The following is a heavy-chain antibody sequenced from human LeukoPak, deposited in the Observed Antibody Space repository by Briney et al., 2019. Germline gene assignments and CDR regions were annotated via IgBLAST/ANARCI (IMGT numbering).Heavy chain of an antibody. CDR1: GGSNSSSSYY. J-gene: IGHJ4*02. CDR2: IFYSGST. V-gene: IGHV4-39*07. Sequence: PSETLSLTCTVSGGSNSSSSYYWGWIRQPPGKGLEWIGNIFYSGSTYYSPSLRSRVTISLDTSRNQFSLKLSSVTAADTAVYYCARVSTWFGELLEDYWGQGTLVTVSS. D-gene: IGHD3-10*01. CDR3: ARVSTWFGELLEDY.